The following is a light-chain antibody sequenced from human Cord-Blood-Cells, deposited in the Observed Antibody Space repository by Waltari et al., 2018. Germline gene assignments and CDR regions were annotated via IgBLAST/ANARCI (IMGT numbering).Light chain of an antibody. CDR1: SGHSSYA. CDR3: QTWGTGIWV. CDR2: LNSDGSP. Sequence: QLVLTQSPSASASLGASVKPTCTLSSGHSSYAIAWPQQQPEKGPRYLMKLNSDGSPSKGDGIPDRFSGSSSGAERYLTISSLQSEDEADYYCQTWGTGIWVFGGGTKLTVL. V-gene: IGLV4-69*01. J-gene: IGLJ3*02.